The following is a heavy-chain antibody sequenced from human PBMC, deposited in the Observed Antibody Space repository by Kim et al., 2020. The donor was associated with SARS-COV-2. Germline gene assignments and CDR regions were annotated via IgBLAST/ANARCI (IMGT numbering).Heavy chain of an antibody. CDR3: ARNTKVRAAAIYYYGMDV. CDR2: IIPIFGTA. J-gene: IGHJ6*02. V-gene: IGHV1-69*13. CDR1: GGTFSSYA. Sequence: SVKVSCKASGGTFSSYAISWVRQAPGQGLEWMGGIIPIFGTANYAQKFQGRVTITADESTSTAYMELSSLRSEDTAVYYCARNTKVRAAAIYYYGMDVWGQGTTVTVSS. D-gene: IGHD6-13*01.